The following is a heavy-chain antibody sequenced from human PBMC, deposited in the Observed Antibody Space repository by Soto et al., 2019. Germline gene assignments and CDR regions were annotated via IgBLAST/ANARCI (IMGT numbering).Heavy chain of an antibody. D-gene: IGHD5-18*01. Sequence: EVQLLESGGGLVQPGGSLRLSCAVSAFNFNTYAMTWVRQAPGQGLEWVSGISGNGVMTFYADSVKGRFTISRDNSKNTPLLQMTSLRGEDTALYHCEKSVGGSIYDPLDYWGQGTLVNVSS. J-gene: IGHJ4*02. V-gene: IGHV3-23*01. CDR2: ISGNGVMT. CDR3: EKSVGGSIYDPLDY. CDR1: AFNFNTYA.